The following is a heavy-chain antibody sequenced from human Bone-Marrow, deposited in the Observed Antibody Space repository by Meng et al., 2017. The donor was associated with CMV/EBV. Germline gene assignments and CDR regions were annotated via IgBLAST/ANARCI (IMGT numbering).Heavy chain of an antibody. V-gene: IGHV1-46*01. CDR1: GYTFTSYY. J-gene: IGHJ5*02. CDR2: INPSGGST. D-gene: IGHD2-15*01. Sequence: ASVKVSCKASGYTFTSYYMHWVRQAPGQGLEWMGIINPSGGSTSYAQKFQGRVTMTRNTSISTAYMELSSLRSEDTAVYYCARGPARSELSQKYCSGGSCYWFDPWGQGTLVTVSS. CDR3: ARGPARSELSQKYCSGGSCYWFDP.